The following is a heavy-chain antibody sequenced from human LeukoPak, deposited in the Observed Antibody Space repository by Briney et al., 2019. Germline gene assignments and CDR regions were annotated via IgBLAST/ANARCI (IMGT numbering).Heavy chain of an antibody. CDR3: AKDSSTWGNLAGHFDS. J-gene: IGHJ4*02. Sequence: PSETLSLTCTVSGGSIVSHYWNWIRQPAGRGLEWIGRFYASGTTNTSPSLKSRVTMSVDTSKNQFSLKLSSVTAADTAAYYCAKDSSTWGNLAGHFDSWGQGTLVTVSS. CDR2: FYASGTT. D-gene: IGHD6-13*01. V-gene: IGHV4-4*07. CDR1: GGSIVSHY.